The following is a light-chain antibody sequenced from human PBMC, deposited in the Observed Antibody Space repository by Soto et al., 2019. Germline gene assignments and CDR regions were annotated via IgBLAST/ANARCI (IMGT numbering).Light chain of an antibody. CDR3: LQHFNFSWT. J-gene: IGKJ1*01. V-gene: IGKV1-6*01. Sequence: AIQMTQSPSSLSASVGDRVTITCRASRDIGTDVGWYQQKPGKAPKHLIFAASNLQSGVPSRFSGGGSGTDFTLTISSLQADDFATYYCLQHFNFSWTFGQGTKVETK. CDR2: AAS. CDR1: RDIGTD.